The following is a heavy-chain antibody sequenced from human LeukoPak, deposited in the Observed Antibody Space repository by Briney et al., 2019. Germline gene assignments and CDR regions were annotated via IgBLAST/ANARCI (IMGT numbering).Heavy chain of an antibody. CDR3: ARLTVVTATRSLDY. V-gene: IGHV3-48*02. Sequence: GGSLRLSCAASGLSITSYSMNWVRQAPGKGLEWVSHISSSSTTIDYADSVNGRFTISRDNAKNSLYLQMNSLRDEDTAVYYCARLTVVTATRSLDYWGQGTLVTVSS. J-gene: IGHJ4*02. CDR2: ISSSSTTI. D-gene: IGHD2-21*02. CDR1: GLSITSYS.